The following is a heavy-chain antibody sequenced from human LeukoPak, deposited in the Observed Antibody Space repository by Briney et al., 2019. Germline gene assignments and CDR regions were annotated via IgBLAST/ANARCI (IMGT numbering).Heavy chain of an antibody. CDR3: ARDDYGIEFCYYYFMDV. Sequence: GGSLRLSCAASGFTFSYYWMTWVRQAPGKGLEWVANIKQDGSEKYYVDSVKGRFTISRDNAKNSLYLQMNSLRAEDTAVYYCARDDYGIEFCYYYFMDVWGKGTTVTVSS. J-gene: IGHJ6*03. CDR1: GFTFSYYW. CDR2: IKQDGSEK. D-gene: IGHD4-17*01. V-gene: IGHV3-7*01.